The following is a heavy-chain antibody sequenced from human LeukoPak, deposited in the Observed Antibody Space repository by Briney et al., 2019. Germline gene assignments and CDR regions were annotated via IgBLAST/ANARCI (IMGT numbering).Heavy chain of an antibody. CDR1: GGSISSYY. V-gene: IGHV4-59*01. D-gene: IGHD4-11*01. Sequence: SETLSLTCTVSGGSISSYYWSWIRQPPGKGLEWIGYIYYSGSTSYNPSLKSRVTVSVDTSKNQFSLKLSSVTAADTAVYYCAGVLQAVDYWGQGTLVTVSS. CDR2: IYYSGST. CDR3: AGVLQAVDY. J-gene: IGHJ4*02.